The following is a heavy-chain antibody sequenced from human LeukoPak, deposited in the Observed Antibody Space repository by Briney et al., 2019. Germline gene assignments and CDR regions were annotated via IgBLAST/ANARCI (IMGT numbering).Heavy chain of an antibody. CDR1: GASIRSYY. Sequence: SETLSLTCSVSGASIRSYYWSWIRRPPGKGLEWIGYISYSGSTTNNPSLNSRVTISIDTSNNHFSLSLNSVTASDTAVYYCARGMGLNHNFAQDWGHGTLVIVSS. CDR3: ARGMGLNHNFAQD. V-gene: IGHV4-59*08. D-gene: IGHD1-26*01. CDR2: ISYSGST. J-gene: IGHJ4*01.